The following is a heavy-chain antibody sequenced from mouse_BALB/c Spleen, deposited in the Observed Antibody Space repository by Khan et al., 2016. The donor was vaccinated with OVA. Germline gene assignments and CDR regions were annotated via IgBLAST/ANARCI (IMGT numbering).Heavy chain of an antibody. CDR1: DYTFTDYP. CDR2: VSTYYGNT. Sequence: QVRLQQSGPELVRPGVSVKISCKGPDYTFTDYPMHWVRQSHVKSLEWFGAVSTYYGNTNYNQKFKGKAIMTVDKSSSTAYMELARLTSEDSAIYYCVRDDGYSLFAYWGQGTLVTVSA. CDR3: VRDDGYSLFAY. D-gene: IGHD2-3*01. V-gene: IGHV1S137*01. J-gene: IGHJ3*01.